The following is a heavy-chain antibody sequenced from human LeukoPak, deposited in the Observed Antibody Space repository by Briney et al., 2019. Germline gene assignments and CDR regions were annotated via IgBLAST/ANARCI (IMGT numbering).Heavy chain of an antibody. V-gene: IGHV1-24*01. Sequence: ASVKVSCKVSGYTLTELSMHWVRQAPGKGLEWMGGFDPEDGETIYAQKFQGRVTMTEDTSTDSAYMELSSLRSEDTAVYYCATDRSLIGHHHYDYWGQGTLVTVSS. CDR1: GYTLTELS. CDR3: ATDRSLIGHHHYDY. J-gene: IGHJ4*02. CDR2: FDPEDGET. D-gene: IGHD2-8*01.